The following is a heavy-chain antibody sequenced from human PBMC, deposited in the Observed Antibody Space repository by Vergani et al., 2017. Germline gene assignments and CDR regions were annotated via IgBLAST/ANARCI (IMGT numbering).Heavy chain of an antibody. CDR1: GYTFTSYA. J-gene: IGHJ5*02. D-gene: IGHD2-2*01. CDR2: INTNTGNP. Sequence: QVQLVQSGSELKKPGASVKVSCKASGYTFTSYAMNWVRQAPGQGLEWMGWINTNTGNPTYAQGFTGRFVFSLDTSVSTAYLQISSLKAEDTAVYYCAKGSPSAFWPYCSSTSCYYIWFDPWGQGTLVTVSS. V-gene: IGHV7-4-1*02. CDR3: AKGSPSAFWPYCSSTSCYYIWFDP.